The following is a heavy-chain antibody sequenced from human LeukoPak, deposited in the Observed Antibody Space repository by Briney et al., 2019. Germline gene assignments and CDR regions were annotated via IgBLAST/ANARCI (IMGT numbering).Heavy chain of an antibody. CDR2: INPNSGGT. V-gene: IGHV1-2*02. Sequence: GASVKVSCKASGYTFTGYYMHWVRQAPGQGLEWMGWINPNSGGTNYAQKFQGRVTMTRDMSTSTVYMELSSLRSEDTAVYYCAREEQQLDYWGQGTLVTVSS. CDR3: AREEQQLDY. J-gene: IGHJ4*02. D-gene: IGHD6-13*01. CDR1: GYTFTGYY.